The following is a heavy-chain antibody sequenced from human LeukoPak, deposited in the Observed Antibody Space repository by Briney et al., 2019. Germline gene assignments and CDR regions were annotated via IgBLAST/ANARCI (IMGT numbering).Heavy chain of an antibody. Sequence: SETLSLTCTVSGGSISSYHWSWIRQPAGKGLEWIGRIYTSGSTNYNPSLKSRVTMSVDTSKNQFSLKLSSVTAADTAVYYCARDAPYDILTGYSTPFDYWGQGTLVTVSS. D-gene: IGHD3-9*01. J-gene: IGHJ4*02. V-gene: IGHV4-4*07. CDR2: IYTSGST. CDR1: GGSISSYH. CDR3: ARDAPYDILTGYSTPFDY.